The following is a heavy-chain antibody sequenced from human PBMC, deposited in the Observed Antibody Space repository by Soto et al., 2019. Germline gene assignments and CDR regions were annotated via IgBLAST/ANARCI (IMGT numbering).Heavy chain of an antibody. J-gene: IGHJ3*02. Sequence: PGGSLRLSCAASGFTLSSYGMHWVRQAPGKGLEWVAVISYDGSNKYYADSVKGRFTISRDNSKNTLYLQMNSLRAEDTAVYYCAKDVATEVKDAFDIWGQGTMVTVSS. CDR2: ISYDGSNK. CDR1: GFTLSSYG. D-gene: IGHD5-12*01. V-gene: IGHV3-30*18. CDR3: AKDVATEVKDAFDI.